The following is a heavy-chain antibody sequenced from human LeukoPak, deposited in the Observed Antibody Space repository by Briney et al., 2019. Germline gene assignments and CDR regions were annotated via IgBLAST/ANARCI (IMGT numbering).Heavy chain of an antibody. CDR2: ISYDGSNK. Sequence: PGGSLRLSCAASGFTFSSYAMHWVRQAPGKGLEWVAVISYDGSNKYYADSVKGRFTISRDNSKNTLYLQMNSLRAEDTAVYYCAKGRVLLCFGQSDDYWGQGTLVTVSS. D-gene: IGHD3-10*01. CDR3: AKGRVLLCFGQSDDY. J-gene: IGHJ4*02. V-gene: IGHV3-30-3*01. CDR1: GFTFSSYA.